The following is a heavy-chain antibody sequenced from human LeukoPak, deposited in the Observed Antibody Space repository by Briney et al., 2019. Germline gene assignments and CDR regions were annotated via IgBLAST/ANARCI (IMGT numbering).Heavy chain of an antibody. D-gene: IGHD3-22*01. Sequence: GGSLRLSCAASGFTFSSYAMHWVRQAPGKGLEWVAAISYDGINKYYADSVKGRFTISRDNSKNTLYLQMNSLRAEDTAVYYCARGTYDSSGYYGNWFDPWGQGTLVTVSS. CDR1: GFTFSSYA. CDR2: ISYDGINK. J-gene: IGHJ5*02. CDR3: ARGTYDSSGYYGNWFDP. V-gene: IGHV3-30*14.